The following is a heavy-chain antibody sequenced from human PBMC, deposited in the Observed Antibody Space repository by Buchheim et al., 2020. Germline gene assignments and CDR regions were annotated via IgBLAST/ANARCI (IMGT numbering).Heavy chain of an antibody. V-gene: IGHV4-39*01. CDR3: ARHSRQLLLGYYYYYMDV. CDR2: IYYSGST. J-gene: IGHJ6*03. CDR1: GGSISSSSYY. Sequence: QLQLQESGPGLVKPSETLSLTCTVSGGSISSSSYYWGWIRQPPGKGLEWIGSIYYSGSTYYNPSLKSRVTISVDTSKNQFSLKLSSVTAADTAVYYCARHSRQLLLGYYYYYMDVWGKGTT. D-gene: IGHD2-2*01.